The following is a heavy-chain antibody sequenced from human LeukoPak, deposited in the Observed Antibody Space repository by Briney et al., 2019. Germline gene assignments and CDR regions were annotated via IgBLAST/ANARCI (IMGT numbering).Heavy chain of an antibody. Sequence: GGSLRLSCAASGFTFRSFGMTWVRQAPGKGLEWVSVISASGGSTHYADSVKGRFTISRDNSKNTLYLQMNSLRAEDTAVFYCAKHHYDSSGYDIDYWGQGTLATVSS. V-gene: IGHV3-23*01. CDR1: GFTFRSFG. CDR3: AKHHYDSSGYDIDY. J-gene: IGHJ4*02. D-gene: IGHD3-22*01. CDR2: ISASGGST.